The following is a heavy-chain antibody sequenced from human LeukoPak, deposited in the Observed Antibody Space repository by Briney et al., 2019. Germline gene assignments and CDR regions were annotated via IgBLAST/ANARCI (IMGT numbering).Heavy chain of an antibody. CDR3: ARAKYYYESSGYYEYYFDY. J-gene: IGHJ4*02. V-gene: IGHV5-51*01. D-gene: IGHD3-22*01. Sequence: GESLKISCKGSGDSSTAYWIGWVRQMPGKGLEWMGIIYPRDSDTRYSPSFQGQVTISADKSISTAYLQWNSLEASDTAMYYCARAKYYYESSGYYEYYFDYWGQGTLVTVSS. CDR1: GDSSTAYW. CDR2: IYPRDSDT.